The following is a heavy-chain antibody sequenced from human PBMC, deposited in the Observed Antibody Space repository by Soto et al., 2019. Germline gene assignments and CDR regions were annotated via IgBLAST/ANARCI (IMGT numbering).Heavy chain of an antibody. V-gene: IGHV4-39*01. D-gene: IGHD2-2*01. CDR2: IYYSGNT. J-gene: IGHJ4*02. CDR3: SRLTNARPGDD. Sequence: SETLSLTCTVSGGSITSSNYHWGWSRQPPGKGLEWIGTIYYSGNTYYNPSLKSRVTMSMDASKNQFSLTLSSVAVADTAVYYCSRLTNARPGDDWGQGTLVTVSS. CDR1: GGSITSSNYH.